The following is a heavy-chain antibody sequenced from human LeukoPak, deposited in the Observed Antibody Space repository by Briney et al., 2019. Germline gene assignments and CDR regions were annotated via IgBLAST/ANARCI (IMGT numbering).Heavy chain of an antibody. CDR2: IYTSGTT. V-gene: IGHV4-4*07. J-gene: IGHJ3*02. CDR1: GGSFSGYY. Sequence: SETLSLTCAVYGGSFSGYYWSWIRQPAGRGLEWIGRIYTSGTTNYNPSLKSRVTMSVDTSKTQFSLKLSSVTAADTAVYYCARDVSSAFDIWGQGTMVTVSS. CDR3: ARDVSSAFDI.